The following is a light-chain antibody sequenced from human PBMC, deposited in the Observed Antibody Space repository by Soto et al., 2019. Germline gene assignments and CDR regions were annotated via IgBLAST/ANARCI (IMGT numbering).Light chain of an antibody. V-gene: IGKV3D-20*02. CDR2: DVS. J-gene: IGKJ5*01. Sequence: EIVLTQSPGTLSLSPGERATLSCRASQSVSSYLAWYQQKAGQAPRLLMYDVSIRATGIPDRFSGSGSGTDFTLTIGRLEPEDFAVYYCQQFADSYTFGQGTRLAIK. CDR3: QQFADSYT. CDR1: QSVSSY.